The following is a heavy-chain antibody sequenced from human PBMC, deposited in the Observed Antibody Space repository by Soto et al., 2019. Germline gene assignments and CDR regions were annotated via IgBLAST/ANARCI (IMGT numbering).Heavy chain of an antibody. CDR2: ISKDSGYT. V-gene: IGHV3-11*05. CDR3: AREGPMLRGGAPEDY. J-gene: IGHJ4*02. D-gene: IGHD3-10*01. CDR1: GFTFSDFF. Sequence: QVQLVESGGGLVKPGGSLRLSCAASGFTFSDFFMSWIRQAPGKGLEWVAYISKDSGYTRYADSVKGRFTISRDNAKSSLYLQMNSLRDEDTAIYYCAREGPMLRGGAPEDYWGQGTLVTVSP.